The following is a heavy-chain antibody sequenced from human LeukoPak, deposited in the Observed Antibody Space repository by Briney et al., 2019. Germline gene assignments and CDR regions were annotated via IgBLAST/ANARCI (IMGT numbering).Heavy chain of an antibody. Sequence: PSETLSLTCTVSGGSISSYYWSWLRQPPGKGLEWIGYIYYSGSSNYNASLKSRVTISVDKSKNQFSLKLTSVTAADTAVYYCASRLPGYTSGWYDYWGQGTLVTV. D-gene: IGHD6-19*01. CDR2: IYYSGSS. CDR3: ASRLPGYTSGWYDY. V-gene: IGHV4-59*01. CDR1: GGSISSYY. J-gene: IGHJ4*02.